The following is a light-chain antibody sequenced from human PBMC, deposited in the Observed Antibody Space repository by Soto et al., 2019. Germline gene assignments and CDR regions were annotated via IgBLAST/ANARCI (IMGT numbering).Light chain of an antibody. Sequence: DIQMTQSPSTLSASVGDRVTITCRASQSISSWLAWYQQKPGKAPKLLIYDASSLESGVPSRFSGSGSGTEFTLTTSSLQPDDFATYYCQQYNSYWETFGQGTKVEIK. CDR1: QSISSW. J-gene: IGKJ1*01. CDR3: QQYNSYWET. CDR2: DAS. V-gene: IGKV1-5*01.